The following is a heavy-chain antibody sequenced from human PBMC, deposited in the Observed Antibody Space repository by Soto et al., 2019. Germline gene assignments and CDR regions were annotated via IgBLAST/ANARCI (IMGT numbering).Heavy chain of an antibody. V-gene: IGHV3-30*18. Sequence: GGSLRLSCAAYGFTFSSYGMRWVRQAPGKGLEWVAVISYDGSNKYYADSVKGRFTISRDNSKNTLYLQMNSLRAEDTAVYYCAKGGRFAVAGYFDYWGQGTLVTVSS. J-gene: IGHJ4*02. CDR1: GFTFSSYG. CDR3: AKGGRFAVAGYFDY. D-gene: IGHD6-19*01. CDR2: ISYDGSNK.